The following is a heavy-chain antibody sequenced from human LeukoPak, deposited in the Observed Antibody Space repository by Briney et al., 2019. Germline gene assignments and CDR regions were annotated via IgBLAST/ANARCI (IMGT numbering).Heavy chain of an antibody. CDR1: GGSISSGGYY. Sequence: SENLSLTCTVSGGSISSGGYYWSWIRQHPGKGLEWIGYIYYSGSTYHNPSLKSRVTISVDTSKNQFSLKLSSVTAADTAVYYCASQPVDTAMAYAFDIWGQGTMVTVSS. V-gene: IGHV4-31*03. CDR3: ASQPVDTAMAYAFDI. CDR2: IYYSGST. J-gene: IGHJ3*02. D-gene: IGHD5-18*01.